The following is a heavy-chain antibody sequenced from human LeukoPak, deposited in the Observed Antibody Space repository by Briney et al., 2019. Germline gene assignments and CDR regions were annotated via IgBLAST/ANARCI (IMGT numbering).Heavy chain of an antibody. V-gene: IGHV1-8*01. CDR2: VNQNSGNT. D-gene: IGHD2/OR15-2a*01. CDR3: ARGRRTWVSD. CDR1: VYTFTSYD. Sequence: ASVKVSCKASVYTFTSYDINWVRQAPRQGLEWMGWVNQNSGNTGYAQKFQGRVTMTRNTSISTDYMELSSLRSEDTAVYYCARGRRTWVSDWGQGTLVTVSS. J-gene: IGHJ4*02.